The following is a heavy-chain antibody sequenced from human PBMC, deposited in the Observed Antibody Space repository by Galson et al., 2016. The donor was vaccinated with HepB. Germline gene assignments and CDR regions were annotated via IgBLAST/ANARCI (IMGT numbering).Heavy chain of an antibody. CDR2: IPGGGVPK. D-gene: IGHD3-10*01. Sequence: SLRLSCAVSGFALSRADMNWVRQTPTKGLEWLTFIPGGGVPKSHAESVRGRFSISKDISRNTVSLLMNSLRVDDTALYYCVREGRGPLMRRHFDSWGQGTLVSVSS. CDR3: VREGRGPLMRRHFDS. CDR1: GFALSRAD. J-gene: IGHJ4*02. V-gene: IGHV3-30*02.